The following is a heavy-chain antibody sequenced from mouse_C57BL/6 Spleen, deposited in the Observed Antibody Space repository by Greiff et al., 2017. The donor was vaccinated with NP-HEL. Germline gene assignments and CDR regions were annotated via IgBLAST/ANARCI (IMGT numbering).Heavy chain of an antibody. CDR2: IYPGGGYT. Sequence: VKLQESGAELVRPGTSVKMSCKASGYTFTNYWIGWAKQRPGHGLEWIGDIYPGGGYTNYNEKFKGKATLTADKSSSTAYMQFSSLTSEDSAIYYCARSAQATFDYWGQGTTLTVSS. J-gene: IGHJ2*01. CDR3: ARSAQATFDY. CDR1: GYTFTNYW. D-gene: IGHD3-2*02. V-gene: IGHV1-63*01.